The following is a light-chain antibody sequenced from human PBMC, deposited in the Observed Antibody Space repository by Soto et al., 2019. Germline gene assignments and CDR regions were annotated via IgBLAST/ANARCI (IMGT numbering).Light chain of an antibody. CDR1: SSDVAFYNH. J-gene: IGLJ1*01. CDR3: SSFASTHTYV. Sequence: QSALTQPASVSGSPGQSITISCTGTSSDVAFYNHVSWYQQHPGKAPKLLIYEVNNRPSGVSHRFSGSKSGNTASLTISGLQAEDEADYYCSSFASTHTYVFGTWTQLTVL. V-gene: IGLV2-14*01. CDR2: EVN.